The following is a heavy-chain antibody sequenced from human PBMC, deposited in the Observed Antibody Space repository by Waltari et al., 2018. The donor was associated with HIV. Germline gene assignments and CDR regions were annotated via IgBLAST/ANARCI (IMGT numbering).Heavy chain of an antibody. Sequence: EVQLVQSGAEVKKPGESLKISCKGSGYTFTSYWIGWVRQMPGKGLEWMGIIYPGDSDTTYSPSFQGQVTSSADQSISTAYLQWSSLKVSDTAMYYCARQDIVVVPDAFDIWGQGTMVTVSS. D-gene: IGHD2-2*01. V-gene: IGHV5-51*01. CDR1: GYTFTSYW. CDR2: IYPGDSDT. J-gene: IGHJ3*02. CDR3: ARQDIVVVPDAFDI.